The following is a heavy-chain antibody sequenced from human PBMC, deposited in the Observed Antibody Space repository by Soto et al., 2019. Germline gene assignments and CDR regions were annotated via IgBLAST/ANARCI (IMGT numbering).Heavy chain of an antibody. CDR3: ARLGYCSGGSCDRVDY. Sequence: QVQLVESGGGLVKPGGSLRLSCAASGFTFSDCYMSWIRQAPGKGLEGVSYISSSGSTIYYADFVKGRFTISRDNANNYRHLQMNSLRAEDTAVYYCARLGYCSGGSCDRVDYWGQGTLVTVSS. D-gene: IGHD2-15*01. V-gene: IGHV3-11*01. CDR1: GFTFSDCY. CDR2: ISSSGSTI. J-gene: IGHJ4*02.